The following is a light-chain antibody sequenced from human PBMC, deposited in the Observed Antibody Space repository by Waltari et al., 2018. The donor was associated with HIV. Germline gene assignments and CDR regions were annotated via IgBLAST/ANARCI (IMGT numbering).Light chain of an antibody. CDR3: VLCFGGGMSYV. J-gene: IGLJ1*01. CDR2: NTK. CDR1: SGSVSSLHY. V-gene: IGLV8-61*01. Sequence: QTVVTQEPSLSVSPGGTVTLTCGLKSGSVSSLHYPSWYRQTPGQTPRTLNHNTKSPSAGGPGPFSCFNVWTKAALTITGAQADDESDYYCVLCFGGGMSYVFGTGTRVTVL.